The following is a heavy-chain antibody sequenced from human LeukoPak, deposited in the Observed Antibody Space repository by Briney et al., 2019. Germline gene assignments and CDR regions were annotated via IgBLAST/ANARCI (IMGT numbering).Heavy chain of an antibody. CDR1: GYTFTSYY. V-gene: IGHV1-46*01. D-gene: IGHD4-11*01. Sequence: ASVKVSCKAPGYTFTSYYMHWVRQAPGQGLEWMGIINPSGGSTSYAQKFQGRVTMTRDTSTSTVYMELSSLRSEDTAVYYCARTPTVLAHFDYWGQGTLVTVSS. J-gene: IGHJ4*02. CDR2: INPSGGST. CDR3: ARTPTVLAHFDY.